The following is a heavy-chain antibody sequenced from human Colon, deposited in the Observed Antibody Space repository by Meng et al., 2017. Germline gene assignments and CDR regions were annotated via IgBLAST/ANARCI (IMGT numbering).Heavy chain of an antibody. D-gene: IGHD3-3*01. Sequence: GESLKISCKGSGYSFTSYWIGWVRQTPGKGLEWMGTICPGSSDINYGPSVQGQVTISADKSINSPYLQWSSLKAADTAMYYCARGTDKYGSGTRCPLLYWGQGTLVTVSS. CDR3: ARGTDKYGSGTRCPLLY. CDR1: GYSFTSYW. V-gene: IGHV5-51*01. CDR2: ICPGSSDI. J-gene: IGHJ4*02.